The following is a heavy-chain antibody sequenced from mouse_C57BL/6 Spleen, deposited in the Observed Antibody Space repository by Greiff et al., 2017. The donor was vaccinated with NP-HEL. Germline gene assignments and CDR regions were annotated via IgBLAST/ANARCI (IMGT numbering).Heavy chain of an antibody. CDR3: TDYYDYDAGRVFDV. J-gene: IGHJ1*03. CDR1: GFTFSNYW. V-gene: IGHV6-3*01. Sequence: DVKLQESGGGLVQPGGSMKLSCVASGFTFSNYWMNWVRQSPEKGLEWVAQIRLKSDNYATHYAESVKGRFTISRDDSKSSVYLQMNNLRAEDTGIYYCTDYYDYDAGRVFDVWGTGTTVTVSS. D-gene: IGHD2-4*01. CDR2: IRLKSDNYAT.